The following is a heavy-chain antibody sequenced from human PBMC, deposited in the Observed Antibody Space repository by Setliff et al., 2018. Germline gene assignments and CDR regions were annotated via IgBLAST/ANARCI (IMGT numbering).Heavy chain of an antibody. D-gene: IGHD3-22*01. CDR3: SRYDSSGYSENYYFDY. CDR1: GGSISTTDYY. Sequence: SETLSLTCTVSGGSISTTDYYWGWIRQPPGKGLEWIGCVYYSGNTYYSPSLKSRVTMFVDTSKNQFSLMLYSVTAADTAIYYCSRYDSSGYSENYYFDYWGQGTQVTVSS. CDR2: VYYSGNT. J-gene: IGHJ4*02. V-gene: IGHV4-39*07.